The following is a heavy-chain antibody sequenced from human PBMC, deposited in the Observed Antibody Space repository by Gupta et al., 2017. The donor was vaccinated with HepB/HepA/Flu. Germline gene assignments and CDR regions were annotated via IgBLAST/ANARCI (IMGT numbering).Heavy chain of an antibody. V-gene: IGHV3-23*01. CDR3: AKRTERREFDY. D-gene: IGHD1-1*01. CDR2: ISSSGGTT. Sequence: EVQLLASGGGLVQPGWSLRLSCEASGLTFSSYAMSWVRQAPGKGREGVSGISSSGGTTYYADAVKGRFTISRDNSKNTLYLQMNSLRAEDTATYYCAKRTERREFDYWGRGTLVTVSS. J-gene: IGHJ4*02. CDR1: GLTFSSYA.